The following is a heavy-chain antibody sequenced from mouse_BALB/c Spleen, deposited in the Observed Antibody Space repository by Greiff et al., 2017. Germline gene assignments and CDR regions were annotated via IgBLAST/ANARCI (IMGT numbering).Heavy chain of an antibody. D-gene: IGHD6-5*01. CDR3: ARHEPTAWFAY. Sequence: EVKVVESGGGLVKPGGSLKLSCAASGFTFSSYAMSWVRQTPEKRLEWVATISSGGSYTYYPDSVKGRFTISRDNAKNTLYLQMSSLRSEDTAMYYCARHEPTAWFAYWGQGTLVTVSA. CDR2: ISSGGSYT. CDR1: GFTFSSYA. J-gene: IGHJ3*01. V-gene: IGHV5-9-3*01.